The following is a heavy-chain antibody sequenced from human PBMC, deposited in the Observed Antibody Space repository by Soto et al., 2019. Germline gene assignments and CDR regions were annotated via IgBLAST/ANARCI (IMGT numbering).Heavy chain of an antibody. Sequence: EVQLVESGGGLIQPGGSLRLSCAASGFTVSSNYMSWVRQAPGKGLEWVSVIYSGGSTYYADSVKGRFTISRDNSKNTLYLQMNSLRAEDTAVYYWARATHGDLPDYWGQGTLVTVSS. CDR2: IYSGGST. CDR3: ARATHGDLPDY. CDR1: GFTVSSNY. V-gene: IGHV3-53*01. D-gene: IGHD4-17*01. J-gene: IGHJ4*02.